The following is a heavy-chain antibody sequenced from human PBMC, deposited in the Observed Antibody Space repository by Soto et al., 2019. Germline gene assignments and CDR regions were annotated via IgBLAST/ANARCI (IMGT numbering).Heavy chain of an antibody. D-gene: IGHD3-10*01. J-gene: IGHJ6*04. CDR3: ARDDEYSGNGMDV. CDR2: ILNDGSNR. CDR1: EFTFSNYG. V-gene: IGHV3-33*01. Sequence: QVQLVESGGGVVQPGRSLRLSCAASEFTFSNYGMHWVRQAPGKGLEWVAVILNDGSNRYHADSVKDRFTISRDNSKNTLYLQMNSLRAEDTAVYYCARDDEYSGNGMDVWGKGNTVTVSP.